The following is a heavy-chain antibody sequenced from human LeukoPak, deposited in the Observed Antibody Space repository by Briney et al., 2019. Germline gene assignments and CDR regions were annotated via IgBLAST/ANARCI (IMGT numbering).Heavy chain of an antibody. J-gene: IGHJ4*02. CDR3: ARGAPYCSGGSCYDY. Sequence: GESLKISCKGSGYSFTSYWIGWVRQMPGKGLEWMGIIYPGDSDTRYSPSFQGQVTISADKSISTAYLQWSSLKASDTAMYYCARGAPYCSGGSCYDYWGQGTLVTVSS. CDR2: IYPGDSDT. D-gene: IGHD2-15*01. CDR1: GYSFTSYW. V-gene: IGHV5-51*01.